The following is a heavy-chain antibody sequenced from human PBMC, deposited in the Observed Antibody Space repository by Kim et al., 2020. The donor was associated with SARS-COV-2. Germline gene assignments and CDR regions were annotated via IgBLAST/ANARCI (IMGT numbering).Heavy chain of an antibody. D-gene: IGHD3-3*01. CDR1: GYTFTSYG. CDR2: ISAYNGNT. Sequence: ASVKVSCKASGYTFTSYGISWVRQAPGQGLEWRGWISAYNGNTNYAQKLQGRVTMTTDTSTSTAYMELRSLRSDDTAVYYCAREMSSRITIFGVVISPTPGFDHWGQGALVTVSS. V-gene: IGHV1-18*01. J-gene: IGHJ4*02. CDR3: AREMSSRITIFGVVISPTPGFDH.